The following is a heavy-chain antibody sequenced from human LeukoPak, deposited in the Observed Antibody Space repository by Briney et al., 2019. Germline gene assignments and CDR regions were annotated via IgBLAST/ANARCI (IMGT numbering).Heavy chain of an antibody. Sequence: SGTLSLTCAVSGGSISSSNWWSWVRQPPGKGLEWIGEIYHSGSTNYNPSLKSRVTMSVDTSKNQFSLKLSSVTAADTAVYYCAGADVEGIKVYYYYMDVWGKGTTVTISS. CDR2: IYHSGST. CDR3: AGADVEGIKVYYYYMDV. V-gene: IGHV4-4*02. J-gene: IGHJ6*03. D-gene: IGHD3-10*01. CDR1: GGSISSSNW.